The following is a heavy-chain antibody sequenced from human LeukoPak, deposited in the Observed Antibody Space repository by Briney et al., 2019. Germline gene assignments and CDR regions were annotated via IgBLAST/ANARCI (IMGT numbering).Heavy chain of an antibody. V-gene: IGHV5-51*01. D-gene: IGHD3-3*01. CDR3: ARLSGASYYYGMDV. CDR2: IYPGDSDT. J-gene: IGHJ6*02. Sequence: GESLQISFKGSGYRFTSYWIGWGRPMPGKGVGWRGIIYPGDSDTRYSPSFQGQVTISADKSISTAYLQWSSLKASDTAMYYRARLSGASYYYGMDVWGQGTTVTVSS. CDR1: GYRFTSYW.